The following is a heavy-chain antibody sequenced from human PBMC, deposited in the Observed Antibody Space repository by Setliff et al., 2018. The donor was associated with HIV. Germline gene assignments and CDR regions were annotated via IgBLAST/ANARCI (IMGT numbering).Heavy chain of an antibody. Sequence: GASVKVSCKASGYTFNSYYMHWVRQAPGQGLEWMGLVNPSGNNAHYAQKFQGRVIMTRDTSTSALYLEVSSLISEDTAVYYCARDSSTGWLSVDYWGQGTLVTVSS. CDR3: ARDSSTGWLSVDY. D-gene: IGHD6-19*01. J-gene: IGHJ4*02. CDR1: GYTFNSYY. CDR2: VNPSGNNA. V-gene: IGHV1-46*02.